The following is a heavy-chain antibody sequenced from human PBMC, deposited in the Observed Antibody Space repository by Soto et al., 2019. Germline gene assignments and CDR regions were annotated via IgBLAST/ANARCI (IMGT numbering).Heavy chain of an antibody. Sequence: ASVKVSCKASGYTFPSYDINWVRQATGQGLERMGWMNPNSGNTGYAQKFQGRVTMTRNTSISTAYMELSSLRSEDTAVYYCARGIPAAILIYYYYYYMDVWGKGTTVTVSS. CDR3: ARGIPAAILIYYYYYYMDV. D-gene: IGHD2-2*01. V-gene: IGHV1-8*01. CDR1: GYTFPSYD. J-gene: IGHJ6*03. CDR2: MNPNSGNT.